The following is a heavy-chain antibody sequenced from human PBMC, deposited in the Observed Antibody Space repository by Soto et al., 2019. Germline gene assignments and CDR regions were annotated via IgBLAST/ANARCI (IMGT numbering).Heavy chain of an antibody. V-gene: IGHV5-51*01. D-gene: IGHD3-3*01. CDR2: IYPGDSDT. CDR3: ARRYYDFWSGSSPSYMDV. CDR1: GYSFTSYW. Sequence: PGESLKISCKGSGYSFTSYWIGWVRQMPGKGLEWMGIIYPGDSDTRYSPSFQGQVTISADKPISTAYLQWSSLKASDTAMYYCARRYYDFWSGSSPSYMDVWGKGTTVTVSS. J-gene: IGHJ6*03.